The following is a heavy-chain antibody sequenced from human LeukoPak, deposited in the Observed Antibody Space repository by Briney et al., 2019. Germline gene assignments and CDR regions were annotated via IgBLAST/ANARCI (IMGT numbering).Heavy chain of an antibody. V-gene: IGHV3-30*04. CDR3: AREDDSSGHAGALGFDP. D-gene: IGHD3-22*01. J-gene: IGHJ5*02. CDR2: LGKDGKDGTTT. Sequence: LSGGPLRLSCAASGFTYSDYVMHGLRQAPGEGLEWVAVLGKDGKDGTTTPYANSVKGRFTISRDNSKNTLYLQMDSLRTEDTAVYYCAREDDSSGHAGALGFDPWGQGTLVTVSS. CDR1: GFTYSDYV.